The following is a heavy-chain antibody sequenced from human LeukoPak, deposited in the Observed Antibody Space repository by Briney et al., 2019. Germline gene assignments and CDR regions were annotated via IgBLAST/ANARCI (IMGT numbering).Heavy chain of an antibody. CDR3: AREEAGFFGPFLPDY. V-gene: IGHV4-4*07. Sequence: PSETLSLTCTVSGGSISSYYWSWIRQPAGKGLEWIGRIYTSGSTNYNPSLKSRVTISVDTSKNQFSLKLSSVTAADTAMYYCAREEAGFFGPFLPDYWGQGTLVTVSS. D-gene: IGHD6-19*01. CDR2: IYTSGST. J-gene: IGHJ4*02. CDR1: GGSISSYY.